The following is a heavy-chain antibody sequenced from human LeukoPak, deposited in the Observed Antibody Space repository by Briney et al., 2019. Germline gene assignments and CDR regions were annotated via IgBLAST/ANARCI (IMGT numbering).Heavy chain of an antibody. CDR1: GGTFSSYT. J-gene: IGHJ1*01. Sequence: SVKVSCKASGGTFSSYTISWVRQAPGQGLEWMGGIIPIFGTANYAQKFQGRVTITTDESTSTAYMELSSLRSEDTAVYYCARSVVAGYEYFQHWGQGTLVTVSS. V-gene: IGHV1-69*05. CDR3: ARSVVAGYEYFQH. D-gene: IGHD6-19*01. CDR2: IIPIFGTA.